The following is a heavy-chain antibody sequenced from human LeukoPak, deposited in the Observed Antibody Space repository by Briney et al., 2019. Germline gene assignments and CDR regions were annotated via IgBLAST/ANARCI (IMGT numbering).Heavy chain of an antibody. CDR2: ISYDGSNK. V-gene: IGHV3-30-3*01. CDR3: ATLAVAGTAPENYYYYYGMDV. Sequence: PGGSLRLSCAASGFTFSTYAVNWVRQAPGKGLEWVAVISYDGSNKYYADSVKGRFTISRDNSKNTLYLQMNSLRAEDTAVYYCATLAVAGTAPENYYYYYGMDVWGQGTTVTVSS. D-gene: IGHD6-19*01. CDR1: GFTFSTYA. J-gene: IGHJ6*02.